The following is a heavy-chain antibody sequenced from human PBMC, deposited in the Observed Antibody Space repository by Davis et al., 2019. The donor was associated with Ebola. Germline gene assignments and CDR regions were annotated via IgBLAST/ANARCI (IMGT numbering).Heavy chain of an antibody. Sequence: LRLSCTVSGGSISSGGYYWSWIRQHPGKGLEWIGYIYYSGSTYYNPSLKSRVTISVDTSKNQFSLKLSSVTAADTAVYYCARDLHYYGMDVWGQGTTVTVSS. V-gene: IGHV4-31*03. CDR3: ARDLHYYGMDV. CDR2: IYYSGST. CDR1: GGSISSGGYY. J-gene: IGHJ6*02.